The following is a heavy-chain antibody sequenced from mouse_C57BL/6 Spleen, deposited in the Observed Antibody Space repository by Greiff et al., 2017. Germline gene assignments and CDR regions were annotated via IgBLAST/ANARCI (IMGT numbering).Heavy chain of an antibody. CDR2: ISDGGSYT. CDR3: ARDPTYYSNYVGYFDV. V-gene: IGHV5-4*01. CDR1: GFTFSSYA. J-gene: IGHJ1*03. D-gene: IGHD2-5*01. Sequence: EVQGVESGGGLVKPGGSLKLSCAASGFTFSSYAMSWVRQTPEKRLEWVATISDGGSYTYYPDNVKGRFTISRDNAKNNLYLQMSHLKSEDTAMYYCARDPTYYSNYVGYFDVWGTGTTVTVSS.